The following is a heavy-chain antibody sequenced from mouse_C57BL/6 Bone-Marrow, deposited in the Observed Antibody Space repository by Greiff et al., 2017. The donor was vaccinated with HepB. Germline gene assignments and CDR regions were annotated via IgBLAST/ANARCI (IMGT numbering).Heavy chain of an antibody. CDR3: ARSGGNYPMDY. J-gene: IGHJ4*01. CDR1: GYTFTSYW. CDR2: IDPSDSYT. V-gene: IGHV1-59*01. Sequence: VQLQQPGAELVRPGTSVKLSCKASGYTFTSYWMHWVKQRPGQGLEWIGVIDPSDSYTNYNQKFKGKATLTVDTSSSTAYMQLSSLTSEDSAVYYCARSGGNYPMDYWGQGTSVTVSS. D-gene: IGHD2-1*01.